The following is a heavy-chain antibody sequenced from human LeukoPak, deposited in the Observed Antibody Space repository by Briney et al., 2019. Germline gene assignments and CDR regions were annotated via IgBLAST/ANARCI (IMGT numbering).Heavy chain of an antibody. CDR2: ISGTTSYI. J-gene: IGHJ3*02. Sequence: GGSLRLSCAASGFTFSDYFMNWVRQAPGKGLEWVSSISGTTSYINYADSVKGRFTISRDNAKNSVYLQLNSLRAEDTAVYYCARDPGIDALDIWGQGTKVTVSS. V-gene: IGHV3-21*01. D-gene: IGHD1-26*01. CDR1: GFTFSDYF. CDR3: ARDPGIDALDI.